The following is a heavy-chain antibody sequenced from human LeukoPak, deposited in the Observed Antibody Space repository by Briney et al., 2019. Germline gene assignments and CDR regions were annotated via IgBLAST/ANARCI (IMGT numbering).Heavy chain of an antibody. CDR3: TTDFYHTTNDY. CDR1: GFTFSNAW. J-gene: IGHJ4*02. V-gene: IGHV3-15*01. D-gene: IGHD2/OR15-2a*01. Sequence: KAGGSLRLSCAASGFTFSNAWMSWVRQAAGKGLEWVGRIKSKTDGGTTDYAAPVKGRFTISRDDSKNTLYLQMNSLKTEDTAVYYCTTDFYHTTNDYWGQGTLVTVSS. CDR2: IKSKTDGGTT.